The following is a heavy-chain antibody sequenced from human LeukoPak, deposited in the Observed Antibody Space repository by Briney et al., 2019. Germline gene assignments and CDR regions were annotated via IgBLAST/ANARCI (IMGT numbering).Heavy chain of an antibody. CDR2: ISSSGSTI. Sequence: GGSLRLSCAASGFTFSDYYMSWIRQAPGKGLEWVSYISSSGSTIYYADSVKGRFTISRDNAKNSLYLQMNSLRAEDTAVYYCASQNPYYGSGNWFDPWGQGTTVTVSS. CDR3: ASQNPYYGSGNWFDP. J-gene: IGHJ5*01. CDR1: GFTFSDYY. V-gene: IGHV3-11*01. D-gene: IGHD3-10*01.